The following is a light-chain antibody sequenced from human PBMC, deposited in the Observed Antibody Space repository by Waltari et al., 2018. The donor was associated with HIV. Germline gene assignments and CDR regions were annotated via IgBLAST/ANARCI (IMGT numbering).Light chain of an antibody. CDR3: QSEDRSATYVI. J-gene: IGLJ2*01. CDR1: ALPKQY. CDR2: KDT. V-gene: IGLV3-25*03. Sequence: SSELIQPPSVSVFPGQTARITCSGDALPKQYAYWYQQKPGHAPLLVIYKDTDRPSGIPERFSGSSSGTTVTLTISVVQAEDEADYYCQSEDRSATYVIFGGGTKLTVL.